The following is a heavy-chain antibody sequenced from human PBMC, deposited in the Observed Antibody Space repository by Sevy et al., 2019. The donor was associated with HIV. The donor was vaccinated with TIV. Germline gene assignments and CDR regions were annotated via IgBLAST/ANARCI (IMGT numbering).Heavy chain of an antibody. Sequence: GGSLRLSCAASGFPVSSNYMSWVRQAPGKGLEWVSVMYSDGSTYHADSVKGRFTISRDNSKNTLYLQMNSLRVEDTPVYYCARGKSGYGYGFDYWGQGTLVTVSS. D-gene: IGHD5-18*01. CDR1: GFPVSSNY. CDR3: ARGKSGYGYGFDY. CDR2: MYSDGST. J-gene: IGHJ4*02. V-gene: IGHV3-66*01.